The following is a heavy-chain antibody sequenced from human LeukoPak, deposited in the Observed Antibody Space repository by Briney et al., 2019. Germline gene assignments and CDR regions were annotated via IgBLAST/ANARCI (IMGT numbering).Heavy chain of an antibody. Sequence: QPGGSLRLSCAACGFTFSDHYMDWVRQAPGRGLEWVGRTRNKANSYTTEYAASVKGRFTISRDDSKNSLYLQMNSLKTEDTAVYYCASPPIYDFWSGYYLHWGQGTLVTVSS. V-gene: IGHV3-72*01. D-gene: IGHD3-3*01. J-gene: IGHJ4*02. CDR1: GFTFSDHY. CDR2: TRNKANSYTT. CDR3: ASPPIYDFWSGYYLH.